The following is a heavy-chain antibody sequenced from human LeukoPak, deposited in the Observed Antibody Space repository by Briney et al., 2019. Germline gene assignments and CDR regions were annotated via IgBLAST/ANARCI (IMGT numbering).Heavy chain of an antibody. J-gene: IGHJ4*02. CDR3: ARKGVGGELGGFDY. CDR1: GFTFSSYS. V-gene: IGHV3-23*01. Sequence: PGGSLRLSCAASGFTFSSYSMSWVRQAPGKGLEWVSAISGSGGSTYYADSVKGRFTISRDNAKNFLFLDMNSLRVEDTAFYHCARKGVGGELGGFDYWGQGTLVTVSS. D-gene: IGHD3-16*01. CDR2: ISGSGGST.